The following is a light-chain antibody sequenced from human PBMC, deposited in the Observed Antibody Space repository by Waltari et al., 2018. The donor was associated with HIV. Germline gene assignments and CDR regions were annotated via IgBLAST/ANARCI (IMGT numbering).Light chain of an antibody. V-gene: IGLV2-14*01. Sequence: QSALTQPASVSGSPGQSITIACTGTTSDKYISWYQRRPGDVPRLIFFEATNRPPWLPSRFSAAKSANTASLTISGLHTDDEADYFCASVTSNNILLFGGGTRLTV. CDR1: TSDKY. CDR2: EAT. J-gene: IGLJ3*02. CDR3: ASVTSNNILL.